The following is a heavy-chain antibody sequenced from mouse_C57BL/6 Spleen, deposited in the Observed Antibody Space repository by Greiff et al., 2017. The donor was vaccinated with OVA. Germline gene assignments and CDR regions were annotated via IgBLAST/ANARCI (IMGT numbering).Heavy chain of an antibody. J-gene: IGHJ2*01. V-gene: IGHV1-50*01. CDR1: GYTFTSYW. D-gene: IGHD1-1*01. Sequence: QVQLQQSGAELVKPGVSVKLSCKASGYTFTSYWMQWVKQRPGQGLEWIGEIDPSDSYTNYNQKFKGKATLTVDTSSSTAYMQLSSLTSEDSAVYYCARPHYYGSSPYFDYWGQGTTLTVSS. CDR3: ARPHYYGSSPYFDY. CDR2: IDPSDSYT.